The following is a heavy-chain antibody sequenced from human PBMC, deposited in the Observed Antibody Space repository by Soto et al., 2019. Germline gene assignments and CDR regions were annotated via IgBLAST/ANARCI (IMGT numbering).Heavy chain of an antibody. J-gene: IGHJ5*02. D-gene: IGHD3-22*01. V-gene: IGHV1-69*13. CDR3: ASWYYYDSSGYNNWFDP. Sequence: SVKVSCKASGGTFSSYAISWVRQAPGQGLEWMGGIIPIFGTANYAQKFQGRVTITADESTSTAYMELSSLRSEDTAVYYCASWYYYDSSGYNNWFDPWGQGTLVTVSS. CDR1: GGTFSSYA. CDR2: IIPIFGTA.